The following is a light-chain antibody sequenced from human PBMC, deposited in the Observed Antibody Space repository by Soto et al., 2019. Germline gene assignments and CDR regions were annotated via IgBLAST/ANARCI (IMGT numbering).Light chain of an antibody. CDR3: QQYGRSPPT. J-gene: IGKJ4*01. Sequence: EIVLTQSPGTLSLSPGERATLSCRASQSVRSNSLAWYQQKPGQAPRLLIYGASTRATGIPDRFSGSGSGTDFTLTITRLEPEAFAVFYCQQYGRSPPTFGGGTNMEIK. V-gene: IGKV3-20*01. CDR2: GAS. CDR1: QSVRSNS.